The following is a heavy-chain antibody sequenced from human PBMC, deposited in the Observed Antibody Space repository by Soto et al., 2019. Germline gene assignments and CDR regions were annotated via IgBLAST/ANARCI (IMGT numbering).Heavy chain of an antibody. D-gene: IGHD3-10*01. CDR3: AYGSGSYPGREPVDP. CDR2: IIPILGIA. CDR1: GGTFSSYT. J-gene: IGHJ5*02. V-gene: IGHV1-69*02. Sequence: QVQLVQSGAEVKKPGSSVKVSCKASGGTFSSYTISWVRQAPGQGLEWMGRIIPILGIANYAQKFQGRVTITAAKATGTADLELSSLRSEDTAVYYCAYGSGSYPGREPVDPWGQGTLVTVSS.